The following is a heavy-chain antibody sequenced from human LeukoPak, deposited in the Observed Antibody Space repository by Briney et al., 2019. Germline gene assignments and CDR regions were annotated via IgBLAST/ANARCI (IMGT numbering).Heavy chain of an antibody. D-gene: IGHD3-3*01. J-gene: IGHJ4*02. CDR3: AKDHYWSIDY. CDR1: GFDFSSNW. CDR2: IKGDGIST. V-gene: IGHV3-74*01. Sequence: GGSLRLSYAASGFDFSSNWMHWVRHAPGQGLVWVSRIKGDGISTNYADSVKGRFTISRDIAKNTLYLQMNGLRAEDTGVYYCAKDHYWSIDYWGRGTLVTVSS.